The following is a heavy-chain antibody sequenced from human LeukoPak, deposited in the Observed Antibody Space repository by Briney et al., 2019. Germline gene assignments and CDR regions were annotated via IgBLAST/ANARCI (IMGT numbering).Heavy chain of an antibody. CDR3: ARTDIPLRGYYGMDV. CDR2: IYPGDSDT. J-gene: IGHJ6*02. D-gene: IGHD3-9*01. V-gene: IGHV5-51*01. Sequence: GESLKISCKGSGYSFTSYWIGWVRQMPGKGLEWMGIIYPGDSDTRYSPSFQGQVTISADKSISTAYLQWSSLKASDTAMYYCARTDIPLRGYYGMDVWGQGTTVTVSS. CDR1: GYSFTSYW.